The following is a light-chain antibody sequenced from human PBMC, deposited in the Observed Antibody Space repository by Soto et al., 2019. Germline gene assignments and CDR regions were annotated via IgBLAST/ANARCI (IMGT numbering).Light chain of an antibody. CDR1: PAIASF. CDR2: GAP. CDR3: QQYHSYPYT. J-gene: IGKJ2*01. Sequence: IQLTQSPSSLSASVGDRVTITCRASPAIASFLAWYQQKPGTAPKLLIYGAPTLQSGVPSRFSGSRSATEFTLTVSSLQPDDFATYYCQQYHSYPYTFGQGTKLEIE. V-gene: IGKV1-9*01.